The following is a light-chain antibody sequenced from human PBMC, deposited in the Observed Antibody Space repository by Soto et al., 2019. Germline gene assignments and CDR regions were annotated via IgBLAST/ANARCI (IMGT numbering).Light chain of an antibody. CDR1: KLGDKY. J-gene: IGLJ1*01. CDR3: QAWDSSSCV. CDR2: QDT. Sequence: SYELTQPPSVSVSPGQTASISCSGDKLGDKYASWYQQRPGQSPVLVIYQDTKRPSGIPERFSGSNSGNTATLTISGTQSMDEADYYCQAWDSSSCVFGTGTKVTVL. V-gene: IGLV3-1*01.